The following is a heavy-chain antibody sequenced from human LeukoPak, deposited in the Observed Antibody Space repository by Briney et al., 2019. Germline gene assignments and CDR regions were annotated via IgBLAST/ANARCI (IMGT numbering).Heavy chain of an antibody. J-gene: IGHJ4*02. V-gene: IGHV4-4*02. CDR3: TRESGAFSPFGF. Sequence: PSETLSLTCAVSGGAITTTNWRSWVRQPPGKGLEWIGEVHLNGATNYNPSLESRFSMSIDKSNNHLSLEVTSVTAADTAIYYCTRESGAFSPFGFWGQGTLVTVSS. D-gene: IGHD1-26*01. CDR1: GGAITTTNW. CDR2: VHLNGAT.